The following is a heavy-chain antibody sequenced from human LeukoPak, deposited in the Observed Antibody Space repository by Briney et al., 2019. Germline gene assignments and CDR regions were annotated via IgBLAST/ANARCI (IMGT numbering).Heavy chain of an antibody. D-gene: IGHD2-2*01. V-gene: IGHV3-48*03. Sequence: PGGSLRLSCAASGFIFSGYDMNWVRQPPGKGLEWVSFISRSGRTIYYADSVKGRFTISRDNSKNTLYLQMNSLRAEDTTVYYCARDPQGDVVVPTANYGMDVWGQGTTVTVSS. CDR1: GFIFSGYD. J-gene: IGHJ6*02. CDR3: ARDPQGDVVVPTANYGMDV. CDR2: ISRSGRTI.